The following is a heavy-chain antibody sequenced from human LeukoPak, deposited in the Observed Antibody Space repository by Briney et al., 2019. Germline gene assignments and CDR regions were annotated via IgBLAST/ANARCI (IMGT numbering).Heavy chain of an antibody. V-gene: IGHV3-33*01. CDR1: GFTFSSYG. CDR3: ARESLDSGGWYDY. Sequence: GGSLRLSCAASGFTFSSYGMHWVRQAPGKGLEWVAVIWYDGSNKYYADSVKGRFTVSRDNSKNTLYLQMNSLRAEDTAVYYCARESLDSGGWYDYWGQGTLVTVSS. CDR2: IWYDGSNK. J-gene: IGHJ4*02. D-gene: IGHD6-19*01.